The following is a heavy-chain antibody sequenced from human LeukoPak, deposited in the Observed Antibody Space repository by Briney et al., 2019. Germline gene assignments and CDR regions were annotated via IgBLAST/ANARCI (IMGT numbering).Heavy chain of an antibody. Sequence: ASVKVSCKASGGTFSSYAISWVRQAPGQGLEWMGWISAYNGNTNYAQKLQGRVTMTTDTSTSTAYMELRSLRSDDTAVYYCASGYPYYYGMDVWGQGTTVTVSS. CDR2: ISAYNGNT. CDR3: ASGYPYYYGMDV. CDR1: GGTFSSYA. D-gene: IGHD3-22*01. J-gene: IGHJ6*02. V-gene: IGHV1-18*01.